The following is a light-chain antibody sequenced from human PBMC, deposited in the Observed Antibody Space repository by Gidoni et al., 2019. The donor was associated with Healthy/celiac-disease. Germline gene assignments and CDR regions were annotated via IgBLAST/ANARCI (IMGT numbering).Light chain of an antibody. V-gene: IGKV1-39*01. CDR3: QQSYSTPPLP. CDR1: QSISSY. Sequence: DIQMTQSPYSLSASVGDRVTITCRASQSISSYLNWYQQKPGKAPKLLIYAASSLQSGVPSRFSGSGSGTDFTLTISSLQPEDFATYYCQQSYSTPPLPFGGGTKVEIK. CDR2: AAS. J-gene: IGKJ4*01.